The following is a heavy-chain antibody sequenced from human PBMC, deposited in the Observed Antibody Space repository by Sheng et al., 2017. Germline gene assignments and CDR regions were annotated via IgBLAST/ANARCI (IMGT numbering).Heavy chain of an antibody. J-gene: IGHJ6*02. Sequence: EVQLLDSGGGLVQPGGSLRLSCAASGFTFTTYALSWVRQAPGKGLEWVSTIGGSGGSPYYADSVKGRFTISRDNSKNTLYLQMNSLRADDTAVYYCTKDRWTAGGGGMDVWGQGTTVTVSS. V-gene: IGHV3-23*01. CDR3: TKDRWTAGGGGMDV. D-gene: IGHD6-13*01. CDR2: IGGSGGSP. CDR1: GFTFTTYA.